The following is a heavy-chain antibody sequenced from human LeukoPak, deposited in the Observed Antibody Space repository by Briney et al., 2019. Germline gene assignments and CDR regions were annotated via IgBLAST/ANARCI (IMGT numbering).Heavy chain of an antibody. D-gene: IGHD3-22*01. J-gene: IGHJ4*02. CDR1: GYTFTGYY. Sequence: ASVKVSCKASGYTFTGYYMHWVRQAPGQGLEWMGWISAYNGNTNYAQKLQGRVTMTTDTSTSTAYMELRSLRSDDTAVYYCARGIPYYYDSSGYLRWYFDYWGQGTLVTVSS. CDR3: ARGIPYYYDSSGYLRWYFDY. V-gene: IGHV1-18*04. CDR2: ISAYNGNT.